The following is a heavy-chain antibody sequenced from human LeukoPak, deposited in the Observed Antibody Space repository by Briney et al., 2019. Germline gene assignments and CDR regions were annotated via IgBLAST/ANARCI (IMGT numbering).Heavy chain of an antibody. CDR3: ARWPDIVVVEGMDV. Sequence: ASVKVSCKASGYTFTSYDINWVRQATGQGLEWMGWMNPNSGNTGYAQKFQGRVTMTRNTSISTAYMELSSLRSEDTAVYYCARWPDIVVVEGMDVWGQGTTVTVSS. D-gene: IGHD2-15*01. CDR1: GYTFTSYD. V-gene: IGHV1-8*01. CDR2: MNPNSGNT. J-gene: IGHJ6*02.